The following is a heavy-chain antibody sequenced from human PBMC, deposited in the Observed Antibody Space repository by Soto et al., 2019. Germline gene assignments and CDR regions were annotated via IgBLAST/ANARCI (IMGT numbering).Heavy chain of an antibody. V-gene: IGHV3-23*01. D-gene: IGHD5-18*01. CDR2: ISGSGGST. J-gene: IGHJ4*02. CDR3: AIRGYSYGLDY. CDR1: GFTFSSYA. Sequence: GGSLRLSCAASGFTFSSYAMSRVRQAPGKGLEWVSAISGSGGSTYYADSVKGRFTISRDNSKNTLYLQMNSLRAEDTAVYYCAIRGYSYGLDYWGQGTLVTVSS.